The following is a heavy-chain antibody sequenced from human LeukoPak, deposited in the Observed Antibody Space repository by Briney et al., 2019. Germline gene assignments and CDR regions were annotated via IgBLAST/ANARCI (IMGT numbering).Heavy chain of an antibody. Sequence: KCGESLKISCKASGFSFTNYYIVWVRQLPGQGLEYMGLIYPGDSDTRYSPSFQGRVTISADKSVTTAYLQWSSLQASDSAMYYCSRHDGGIGSKYDFDIWGQGTMVIVSS. CDR2: IYPGDSDT. CDR1: GFSFTNYY. D-gene: IGHD3-16*01. CDR3: SRHDGGIGSKYDFDI. J-gene: IGHJ3*02. V-gene: IGHV5-51*01.